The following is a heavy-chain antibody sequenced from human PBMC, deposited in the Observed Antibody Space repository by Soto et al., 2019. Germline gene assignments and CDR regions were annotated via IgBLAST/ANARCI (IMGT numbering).Heavy chain of an antibody. CDR2: IYYSGST. J-gene: IGHJ5*02. D-gene: IGHD2-2*01. CDR3: ARERRVVPAARTPTRNWFDP. Sequence: SETLSLTCTVSGGSISSSSYYWGWIRQPPGKGLEWIGSIYYSGSTYYNPSLKSRVTISVDTSKNQFSLYLQMNSLRAEDTAVYYCARERRVVPAARTPTRNWFDPWGQGTLVTVSS. V-gene: IGHV4-39*02. CDR1: GGSISSSSYY.